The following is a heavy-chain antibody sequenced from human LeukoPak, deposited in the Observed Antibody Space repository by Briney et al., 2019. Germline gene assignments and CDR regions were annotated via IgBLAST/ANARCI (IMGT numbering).Heavy chain of an antibody. D-gene: IGHD2-2*01. J-gene: IGHJ4*02. Sequence: GGALRLSCAAPGFTFRIYEMNGLRQAPGKGVEGVSYISSSGSTIYYADSVKGRFTISRDNAKNSLYLQMHRLRAEDTAVYYCARVSWLLSPPDYWGQGTLVTVSS. CDR2: ISSSGSTI. V-gene: IGHV3-48*03. CDR1: GFTFRIYE. CDR3: ARVSWLLSPPDY.